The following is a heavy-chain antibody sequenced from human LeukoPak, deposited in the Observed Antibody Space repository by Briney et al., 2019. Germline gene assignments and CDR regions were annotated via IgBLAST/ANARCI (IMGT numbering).Heavy chain of an antibody. CDR1: GGSIISSSYY. Sequence: SETLSLTCTVSGGSIISSSYYWGWIRQPPGKGLEWIGSIYYSGSTYFNPSLKSRVTISLDTSKNQFSLKMSSGTAADTAVYYRARGRYCSSSRCHGFDYWGQGTLVTVSS. CDR2: IYYSGST. CDR3: ARGRYCSSSRCHGFDY. J-gene: IGHJ4*02. V-gene: IGHV4-39*07. D-gene: IGHD2-2*01.